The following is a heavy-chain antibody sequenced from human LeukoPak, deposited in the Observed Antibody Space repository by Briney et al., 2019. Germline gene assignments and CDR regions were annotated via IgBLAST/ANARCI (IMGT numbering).Heavy chain of an antibody. J-gene: IGHJ4*02. Sequence: ASVKVSCKASGYTFSRYGVSWVRQAPGQGLEWMGWISGYNGNTNYAQKFQGRVTMTRDTSISTAYMELSRLRSDDTAVYYCARDPHKLRLGELSSNPLFDYWGQGTLVTVSS. CDR1: GYTFSRYG. D-gene: IGHD3-16*02. CDR3: ARDPHKLRLGELSSNPLFDY. CDR2: ISGYNGNT. V-gene: IGHV1-18*01.